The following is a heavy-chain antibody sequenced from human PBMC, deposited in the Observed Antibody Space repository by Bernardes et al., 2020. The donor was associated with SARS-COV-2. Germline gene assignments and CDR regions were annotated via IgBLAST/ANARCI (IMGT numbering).Heavy chain of an antibody. D-gene: IGHD3-16*01. CDR1: GFTFSRSS. CDR3: AREFSMGEFDY. J-gene: IGHJ4*02. Sequence: GGPLRLSCAAFGFTFSRSSVNWVRRAPGKGLEWVSSIGSSSNYILYAESVKGRFTVSRDNAKNSLYLQMNSLRAEDTAVYYCAREFSMGEFDYWGQGTLVTVSS. CDR2: IGSSSNYI. V-gene: IGHV3-21*01.